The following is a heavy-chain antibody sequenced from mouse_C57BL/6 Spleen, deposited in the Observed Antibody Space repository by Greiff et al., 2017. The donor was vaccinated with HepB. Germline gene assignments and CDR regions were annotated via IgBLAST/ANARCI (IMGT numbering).Heavy chain of an antibody. Sequence: VQLMESGPGLVQPSQSLSITCTVSGFSLTSYGVHWVRQSPGKGLEWLGVIWRGGSTDYNAAFMSRLSITKDNSKSQVFFKMNSLQADDTAIYFGAKRDYDYWYFDVWGTGTTVTVSS. J-gene: IGHJ1*03. CDR2: IWRGGST. D-gene: IGHD2-4*01. CDR1: GFSLTSYG. V-gene: IGHV2-5*01. CDR3: AKRDYDYWYFDV.